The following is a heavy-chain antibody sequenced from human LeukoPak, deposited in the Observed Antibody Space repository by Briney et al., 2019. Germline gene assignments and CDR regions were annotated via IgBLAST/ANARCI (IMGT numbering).Heavy chain of an antibody. V-gene: IGHV4-4*07. CDR2: IYSSGST. D-gene: IGHD6-19*01. J-gene: IGHJ4*02. CDR3: ARAGSSGGLCDY. Sequence: PSETLSLTCTVSGVSISSYFWSWVRQPAGKGLEWIGRIYSSGSTKHNPSLQSRVTMSLDTSKKQLSLNLGSVTAADTAVYYCARAGSSGGLCDYWGQGILVTVSS. CDR1: GVSISSYF.